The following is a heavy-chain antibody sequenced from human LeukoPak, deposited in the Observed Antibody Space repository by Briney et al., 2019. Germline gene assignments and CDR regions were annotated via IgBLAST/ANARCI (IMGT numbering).Heavy chain of an antibody. V-gene: IGHV1-69*13. D-gene: IGHD6-13*01. CDR2: IIPILGTA. Sequence: SVKVSCKASGGTFSSYAISWVRQAPGQGLEWMGGIIPILGTANYAQKFQGRVTITADESTSTAYMELSSLRSEDTAVYYCARDREDYSSSWCGYGYYFDYWGQGTLVTVSS. CDR1: GGTFSSYA. J-gene: IGHJ4*02. CDR3: ARDREDYSSSWCGYGYYFDY.